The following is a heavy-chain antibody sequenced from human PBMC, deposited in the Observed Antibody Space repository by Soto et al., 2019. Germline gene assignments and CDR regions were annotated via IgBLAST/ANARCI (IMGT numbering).Heavy chain of an antibody. J-gene: IGHJ6*02. CDR2: IIPIFGTA. CDR1: GGTFSSYA. CDR3: ASRNPSSSWAGMDV. Sequence: SVKVSCKASGGTFSSYAISWVRQAPGQGLEWMGGIIPIFGTANYAQKFQGRVTVTADESTSTAYMELSSLRSEDTAVYYCASRNPSSSWAGMDVWGQGTTVTVSS. V-gene: IGHV1-69*13. D-gene: IGHD6-6*01.